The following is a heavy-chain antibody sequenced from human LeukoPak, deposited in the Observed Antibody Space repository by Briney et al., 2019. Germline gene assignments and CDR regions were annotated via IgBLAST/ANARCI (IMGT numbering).Heavy chain of an antibody. V-gene: IGHV3-23*01. CDR2: ISGSGGST. CDR3: AKEKVVTMIVARYYFDY. CDR1: GFTFSSYA. J-gene: IGHJ4*02. D-gene: IGHD3-22*01. Sequence: PGGSLRLSCAASGFTFSSYAMSWVRQAPGKGLEWVSAISGSGGSTYYADSVKGRFTISRDNSKNTLYLQMNSLRAEDTAVYYCAKEKVVTMIVARYYFDYWGQGTLVTVSS.